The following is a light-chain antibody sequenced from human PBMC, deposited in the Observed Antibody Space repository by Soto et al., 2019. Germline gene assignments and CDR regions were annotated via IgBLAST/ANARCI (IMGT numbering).Light chain of an antibody. J-gene: IGLJ2*01. V-gene: IGLV2-14*01. CDR2: DVS. CDR1: SSDVGGYNY. Sequence: QSVLTQPASVSGSPGQSITISCTGTSSDVGGYNYVSWYQQHPGKAPKLMIYDVSNRPSGVSNRFSGSKSGNAASLTISGLQAEDEADYYCSSYTSGITSVVFGGGTKVTVL. CDR3: SSYTSGITSVV.